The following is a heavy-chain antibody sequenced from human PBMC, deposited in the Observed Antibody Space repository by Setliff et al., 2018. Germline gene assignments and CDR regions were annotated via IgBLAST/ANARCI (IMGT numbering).Heavy chain of an antibody. D-gene: IGHD1-7*01. V-gene: IGHV3-7*03. CDR1: RFTFSTAW. Sequence: GESLTISCEASRFTFSTAWMSWVRQAPGKGLEWVANIKQDGSEMSYADSVKGRFTISRDNAKKSLYLQMNGLTAEDTAVYYCAKFQRGWNYLSDWFDPWGQGTLVTVSS. CDR2: IKQDGSEM. J-gene: IGHJ5*02. CDR3: AKFQRGWNYLSDWFDP.